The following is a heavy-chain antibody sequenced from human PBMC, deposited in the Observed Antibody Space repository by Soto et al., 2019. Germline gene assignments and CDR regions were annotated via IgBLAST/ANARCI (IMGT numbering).Heavy chain of an antibody. V-gene: IGHV1-69*02. Sequence: ASVKVSCKASGGTFSSYTISWVRQAPGQGLEWMGRIIPILGIANYAQKFQGRVTITADKSTSTAYMELSSLRSEDTAVYYCARGYYYGSGSFSGWFDPWGQGTLVTVSS. CDR1: GGTFSSYT. CDR3: ARGYYYGSGSFSGWFDP. CDR2: IIPILGIA. J-gene: IGHJ5*02. D-gene: IGHD3-10*01.